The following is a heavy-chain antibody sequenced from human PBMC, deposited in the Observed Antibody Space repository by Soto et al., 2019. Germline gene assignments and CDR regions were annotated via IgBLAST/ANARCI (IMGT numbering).Heavy chain of an antibody. J-gene: IGHJ4*02. CDR1: GFTFSSYA. CDR3: AIGAYYYDSLSY. Sequence: ILSCAASGFTFSSYAMHWVRQAPGKGLEWVAVISYDGSNKYYADSVKGRFTISRDNSKNTLYLQMNSLRAEDTAVYYCAIGAYYYDSLSYWGQGTLVTVSS. CDR2: ISYDGSNK. V-gene: IGHV3-30-3*01. D-gene: IGHD3-22*01.